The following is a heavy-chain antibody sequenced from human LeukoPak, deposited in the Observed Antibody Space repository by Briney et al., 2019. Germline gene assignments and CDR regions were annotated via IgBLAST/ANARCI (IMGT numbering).Heavy chain of an antibody. CDR2: ISDSGGRT. Sequence: GGSLRLSCAASGFTFSSYAMSWVRQAPGKGLDWVSGISDSGGRTHYADSVKGRFTISRDSPKNTLYLQMNSRRAEDTAVYYCAKDRRNYDILTGYYFDYWGQGTLVTVSS. V-gene: IGHV3-23*01. J-gene: IGHJ4*02. CDR1: GFTFSSYA. CDR3: AKDRRNYDILTGYYFDY. D-gene: IGHD3-9*01.